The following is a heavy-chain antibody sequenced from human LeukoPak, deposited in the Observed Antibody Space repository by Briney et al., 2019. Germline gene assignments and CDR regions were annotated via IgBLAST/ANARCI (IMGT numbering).Heavy chain of an antibody. CDR3: AKDGVGRNYAAFEI. Sequence: PGGSLRLSCAASGFTFSTYGMHWVRQAPGKGLEWVAFIRNDGSTKYYADSVKGRFTISRDNSKNTLNLQMGSLRAEDTAVYYCAKDGVGRNYAAFEIWGQGTMVTVSS. D-gene: IGHD3-3*01. V-gene: IGHV3-30*02. CDR1: GFTFSTYG. CDR2: IRNDGSTK. J-gene: IGHJ3*02.